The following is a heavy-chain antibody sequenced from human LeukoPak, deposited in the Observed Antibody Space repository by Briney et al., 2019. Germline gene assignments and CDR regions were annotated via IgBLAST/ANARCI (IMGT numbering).Heavy chain of an antibody. CDR3: ASATGGSDAFNI. J-gene: IGHJ3*02. CDR2: ISGSGGST. D-gene: IGHD4-23*01. CDR1: GFTFSSYA. Sequence: RGSLRLSCAASGFTFSSYAMSWVRQAPGKGLEWVSAISGSGGSTYYADSVKGRFTISRDNSKNTLYLQMNSLRAEDTAVYYCASATGGSDAFNIWGQGTMVTVSS. V-gene: IGHV3-23*01.